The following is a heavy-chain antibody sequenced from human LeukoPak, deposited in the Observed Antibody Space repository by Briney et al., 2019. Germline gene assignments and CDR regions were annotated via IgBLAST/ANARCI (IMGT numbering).Heavy chain of an antibody. CDR1: GGTFSSYA. D-gene: IGHD3-3*01. J-gene: IGHJ4*02. CDR2: IIPIFGTA. CDR3: ARDDSPYYDFWSGYWMGRFDY. Sequence: SVKVSCKASGGTFSSYAISWVRQAPGQGLEWMGRIIPIFGTANYAQKFQGRVTITADKSTSTAYMELSSLRSEDTAVYYCARDDSPYYDFWSGYWMGRFDYWGQGTLVTVSS. V-gene: IGHV1-69*06.